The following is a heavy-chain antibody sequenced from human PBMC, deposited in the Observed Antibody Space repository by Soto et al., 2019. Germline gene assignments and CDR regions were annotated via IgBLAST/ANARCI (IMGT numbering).Heavy chain of an antibody. CDR3: ARDTYCGGDCYSAGVALPYYYFGMDV. J-gene: IGHJ6*02. Sequence: ASVKVSCKASGYIFTRNAMHWVRQAPGQRLEWMGWINAGNGNTKYLQKFQGRVTITRDTSASTAYMELSSLRSEDTAVYYCARDTYCGGDCYSAGVALPYYYFGMDVWGQGTTVTVSS. D-gene: IGHD2-21*02. V-gene: IGHV1-3*01. CDR2: INAGNGNT. CDR1: GYIFTRNA.